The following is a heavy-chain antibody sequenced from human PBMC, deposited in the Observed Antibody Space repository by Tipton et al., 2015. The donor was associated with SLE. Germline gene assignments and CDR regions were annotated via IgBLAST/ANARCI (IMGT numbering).Heavy chain of an antibody. CDR3: AKDGSRYWNYDFYFDV. D-gene: IGHD1-7*01. V-gene: IGHV3-23*01. J-gene: IGHJ2*01. CDR1: GFTFSSYA. CDR2: ISGSGGST. Sequence: GSLRLSCAASGFTFSSYAMSWVRQAPGKGLEWVSAISGSGGSTYYADSVKGRFTISRDNSKNTLYLQMNSLRAEDTAVYYCAKDGSRYWNYDFYFDVWGRGTHVTVSS.